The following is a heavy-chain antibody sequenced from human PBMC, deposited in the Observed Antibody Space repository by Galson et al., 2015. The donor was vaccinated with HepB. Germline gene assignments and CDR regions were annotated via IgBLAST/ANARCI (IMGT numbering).Heavy chain of an antibody. D-gene: IGHD6-6*01. V-gene: IGHV3-23*01. CDR3: AKDRIGGGRAARAYYYYGMDV. CDR2: ISGSGGST. Sequence: SLRLSCAASGFTFSSYAISWVRQAPGKGLEWVSAISGSGGSTYYADSVKGRFTISRDNSKNTLYLQMNSLRAEDTAVYYCAKDRIGGGRAARAYYYYGMDVWGQGTTVTVSS. CDR1: GFTFSSYA. J-gene: IGHJ6*02.